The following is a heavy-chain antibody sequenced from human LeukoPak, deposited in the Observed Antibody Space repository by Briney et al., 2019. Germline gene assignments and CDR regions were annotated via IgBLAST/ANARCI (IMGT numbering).Heavy chain of an antibody. J-gene: IGHJ4*02. D-gene: IGHD4-23*01. CDR1: GFTFDDYG. Sequence: GGSLRLSCAASGFTFDDYGMSWVRQAPGKGLEWVSGVNWNGGSTGYADSVKGRFTISRDNAKNSLYLHMNSLRAEDTAVYYCARDYGGSSPFDYWGQGTLVTVSS. V-gene: IGHV3-20*04. CDR3: ARDYGGSSPFDY. CDR2: VNWNGGST.